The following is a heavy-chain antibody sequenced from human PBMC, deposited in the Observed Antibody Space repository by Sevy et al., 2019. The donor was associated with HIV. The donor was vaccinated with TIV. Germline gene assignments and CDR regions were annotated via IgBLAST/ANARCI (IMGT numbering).Heavy chain of an antibody. D-gene: IGHD2-2*01. CDR1: GFTFSSYS. CDR3: ARDLFRSIVPDAFDI. V-gene: IGHV3-48*02. J-gene: IGHJ3*02. CDR2: ISSSSSTI. Sequence: GGSLRLSCAASGFTFSSYSMNWVRQAPGKGLEWVSYISSSSSTIYYADSVKGQFTISRDNAKNSLYLQMNSLRDEDTAVYYCARDLFRSIVPDAFDIWGQGTMVTVSS.